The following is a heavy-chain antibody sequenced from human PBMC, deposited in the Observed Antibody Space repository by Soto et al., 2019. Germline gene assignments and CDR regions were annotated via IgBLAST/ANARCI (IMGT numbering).Heavy chain of an antibody. D-gene: IGHD3-22*01. V-gene: IGHV1-69*13. CDR3: ARDRGPSSGYYPYWFDP. Sequence: ASVKVSCQASGGTFSSYAITWVRQAPGQGLEWMGGIIPIFGTANYAQKFQARVTITADESTSTAYMELSSLRSEGTAVYYCARDRGPSSGYYPYWFDPWGQGTLVTVSS. J-gene: IGHJ5*02. CDR1: GGTFSSYA. CDR2: IIPIFGTA.